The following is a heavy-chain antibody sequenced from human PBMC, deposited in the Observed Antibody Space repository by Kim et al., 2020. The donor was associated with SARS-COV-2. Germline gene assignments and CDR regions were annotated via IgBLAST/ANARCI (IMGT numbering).Heavy chain of an antibody. Sequence: GGSLRLSCAASGFTFSSYGMHWVRQAPGKGLEWVAVIWYDGSNKYYADSVKGRFTISRDNSKNTLYLQMNSLRAEDTAVYYCAGGISYYDSSGYYYPAYYYSGMDVWGQGTTVTVSS. D-gene: IGHD3-22*01. CDR2: IWYDGSNK. CDR3: AGGISYYDSSGYYYPAYYYSGMDV. CDR1: GFTFSSYG. J-gene: IGHJ6*02. V-gene: IGHV3-33*01.